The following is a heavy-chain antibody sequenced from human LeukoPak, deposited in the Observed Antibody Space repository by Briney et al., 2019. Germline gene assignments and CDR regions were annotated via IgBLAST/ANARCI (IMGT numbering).Heavy chain of an antibody. Sequence: PSETLSLTCTVSGGSISSYYWSWIRQPAGKGLEWIGRIYTSGSTNYNPSLKSRVTISVDTSKNQFSLKLSSVTAADTAVYYCARGGGRYCSGGSCYSGRINFDYWGQGTLVTVSS. V-gene: IGHV4-4*07. J-gene: IGHJ4*02. D-gene: IGHD2-15*01. CDR1: GGSISSYY. CDR2: IYTSGST. CDR3: ARGGGRYCSGGSCYSGRINFDY.